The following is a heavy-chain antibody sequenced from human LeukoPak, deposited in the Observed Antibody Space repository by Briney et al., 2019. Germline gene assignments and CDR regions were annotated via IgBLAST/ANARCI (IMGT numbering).Heavy chain of an antibody. CDR1: GYSFTSYW. V-gene: IGHV5-51*01. CDR2: IYPGDSDT. CDR3: ARLSDTSGYFDY. D-gene: IGHD3-22*01. J-gene: IGHJ4*02. Sequence: GESLKISCKGSGYSFTSYWIGWVRQTPGKGLEWMGIIYPGDSDTRYNPSFQGQVTVSADKSIRTAYLQWSSLRASDTGIYYCARLSDTSGYFDYWGQGTLVAVSA.